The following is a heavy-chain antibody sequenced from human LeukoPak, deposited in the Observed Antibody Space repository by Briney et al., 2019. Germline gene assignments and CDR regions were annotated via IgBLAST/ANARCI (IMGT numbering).Heavy chain of an antibody. J-gene: IGHJ4*02. V-gene: IGHV3-23*01. CDR1: GFTFSSYA. D-gene: IGHD4-17*01. Sequence: GGSLRLSCAASGFTFSSYAMSWVRQAPGKGLEWVSAISGSGGSTYYADSVKGRFTISRDNSKNTLYLQINSLRAEDTAVYYCAKDRRNYGTHLDYWGQGALVTVSS. CDR2: ISGSGGST. CDR3: AKDRRNYGTHLDY.